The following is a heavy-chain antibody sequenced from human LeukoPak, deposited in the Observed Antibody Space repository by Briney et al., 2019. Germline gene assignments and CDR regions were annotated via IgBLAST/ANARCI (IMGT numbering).Heavy chain of an antibody. CDR3: ARSRFLEWLWAY. CDR2: IYYSGST. J-gene: IGHJ4*02. CDR1: GGSIGSSSYY. Sequence: SETLSLTCTVSGGSIGSSSYYWGWIRQPPGKGLEWIGSIYYSGSTYYNPSLKSRVTISVDTSKNQFSLKLSSVTAADTAVYYCARSRFLEWLWAYWGQGTLVTVSS. V-gene: IGHV4-39*01. D-gene: IGHD3-3*01.